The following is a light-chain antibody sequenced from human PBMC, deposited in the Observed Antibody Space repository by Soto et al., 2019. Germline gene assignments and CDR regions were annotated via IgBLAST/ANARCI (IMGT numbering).Light chain of an antibody. CDR2: AAS. Sequence: DIQMAQSPSSLSASVGDRVTITCRATQGVGNYLAWYQQKPGKVPKLLIYAASTLQSGVPSRFSGSGSGTDFTLTSSSLQPEDVATSHCQKYNSVPRTFGQGTKVEIK. V-gene: IGKV1-27*01. CDR3: QKYNSVPRT. J-gene: IGKJ1*01. CDR1: QGVGNY.